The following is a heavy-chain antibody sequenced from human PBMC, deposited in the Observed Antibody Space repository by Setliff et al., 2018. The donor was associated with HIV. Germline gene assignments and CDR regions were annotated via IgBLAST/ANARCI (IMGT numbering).Heavy chain of an antibody. J-gene: IGHJ4*02. Sequence: SETLSLTCTVSGGSISSGGYYWSWIRQHPGKGLEWIGYLYYSGTTDYNPSLKSRVTITVDTSKTQFSLKLRSMTAADTAVYYCARWVGELFYYFDYWGQGTPVTVSS. V-gene: IGHV4-31*03. CDR1: GGSISSGGYY. CDR2: LYYSGTT. D-gene: IGHD3-10*01. CDR3: ARWVGELFYYFDY.